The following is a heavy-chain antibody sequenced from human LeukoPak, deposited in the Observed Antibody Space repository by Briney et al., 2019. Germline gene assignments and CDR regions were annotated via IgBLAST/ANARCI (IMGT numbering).Heavy chain of an antibody. CDR3: AKDLGYSGYGYFDY. V-gene: IGHV3-9*01. Sequence: PGRSLRLSCAASGFTFDDYAMHWVRQAPGKGLEWVSGISWNSGSIGYADSVKGRFTISRDNAKNSLYLQMNSLRAEDTALYYCAKDLGYSGYGYFDYWGQGTQVTVSS. CDR1: GFTFDDYA. D-gene: IGHD5-12*01. CDR2: ISWNSGSI. J-gene: IGHJ4*02.